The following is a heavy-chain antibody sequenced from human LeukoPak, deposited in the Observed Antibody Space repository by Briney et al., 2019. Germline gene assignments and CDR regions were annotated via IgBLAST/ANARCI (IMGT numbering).Heavy chain of an antibody. J-gene: IGHJ6*02. CDR2: INHSGST. D-gene: IGHD3-3*01. CDR1: GGSFSGYY. V-gene: IGHV4-34*01. Sequence: PSETLSLTCAVYGGSFSGYYWSWIRQPPGKWLEWIGEINHSGSTNYNPSLKSRVTISVDTSKNQFSLKLSSVTAADTAMYYCARVGGANYYYYGMDVWGQGTTVTVSS. CDR3: ARVGGANYYYYGMDV.